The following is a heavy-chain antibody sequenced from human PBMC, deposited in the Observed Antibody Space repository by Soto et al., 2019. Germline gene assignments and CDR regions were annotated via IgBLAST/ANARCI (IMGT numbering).Heavy chain of an antibody. D-gene: IGHD7-27*01. CDR2: IYSGGST. CDR3: AREGTGDSFYFDY. V-gene: IGHV3-53*04. CDR1: GFTVSSNY. J-gene: IGHJ4*02. Sequence: EVQLVESGGGLVQPGGSLRLSCAASGFTVSSNYMSWVRQAPGKGLEWVSVIYSGGSTYYADSVKGRFTISRHNSKNTLYLQMNSLRAEDTAVYYCAREGTGDSFYFDYWGQGTLVTVSS.